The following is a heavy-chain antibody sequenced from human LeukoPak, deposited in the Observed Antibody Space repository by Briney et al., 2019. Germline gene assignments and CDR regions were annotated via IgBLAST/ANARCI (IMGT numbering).Heavy chain of an antibody. CDR1: GGSISSHY. J-gene: IGHJ4*02. D-gene: IGHD2-15*01. CDR3: ARLNPYCSGGSCYSFDY. Sequence: SETLSLTCTVSGGSISSHYWSWIRQPPGKGLEWIGYIYYSGSTNYNPSLESRVTISVDTSKNQFSLKLSSVTAADTAVYYCARLNPYCSGGSCYSFDYWGQGTLVTVSS. CDR2: IYYSGST. V-gene: IGHV4-59*11.